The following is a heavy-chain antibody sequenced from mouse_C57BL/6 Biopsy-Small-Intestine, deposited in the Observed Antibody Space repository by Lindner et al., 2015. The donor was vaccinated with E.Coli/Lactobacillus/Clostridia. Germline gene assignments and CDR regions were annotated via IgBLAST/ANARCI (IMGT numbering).Heavy chain of an antibody. CDR2: ISSGSSTV. CDR1: GFTFSDYG. V-gene: IGHV5-17*01. J-gene: IGHJ4*01. CDR3: ARQYTYYSYDEGYAMDY. Sequence: VQLQESGGGLVKPGGSRKLSCAASGFTFSDYGMHWVRQAPEKGLEGVAYISSGSSTVHYADTVKGRFIISRDNAKNTLFLQMTSLRSEDTAMYYCARQYTYYSYDEGYAMDYWGQGTSVTVSS. D-gene: IGHD2-12*01.